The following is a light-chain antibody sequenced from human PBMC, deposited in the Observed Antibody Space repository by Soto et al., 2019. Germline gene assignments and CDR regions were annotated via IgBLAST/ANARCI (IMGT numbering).Light chain of an antibody. CDR2: LNSDGSH. CDR1: SGHSSYA. J-gene: IGLJ3*02. V-gene: IGLV4-69*01. CDR3: QTWGTGSWV. Sequence: QLVLTQSPSASASLGASVKLTCTLSSGHSSYAIAWHQQQADKGPRYLMMLNSDGSHNKGDGIPDRFSGSSSGAERYLTISSLQSEDEADYYCQTWGTGSWVFGGGTKLAVL.